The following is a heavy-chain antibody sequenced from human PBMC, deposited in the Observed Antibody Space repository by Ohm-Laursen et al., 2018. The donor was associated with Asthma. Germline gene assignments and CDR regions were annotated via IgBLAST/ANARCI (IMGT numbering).Heavy chain of an antibody. CDR3: ARSRDSGSSNWFDP. V-gene: IGHV4-39*02. CDR1: GGSISPGSYF. D-gene: IGHD1-26*01. J-gene: IGHJ5*02. CDR2: IYYSGNT. Sequence: TLSLTCTVSGGSISPGSYFWGWVRQPPGKGLEWIGSIYYSGNTYYNPSLNSRVTISLDTSKGHFSLKLSSVTAADTAVYYCARSRDSGSSNWFDPWGRGTLVTVSS.